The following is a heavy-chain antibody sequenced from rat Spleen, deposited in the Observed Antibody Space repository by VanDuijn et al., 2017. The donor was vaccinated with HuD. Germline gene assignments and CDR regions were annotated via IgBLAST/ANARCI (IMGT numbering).Heavy chain of an antibody. Sequence: EVQLVESGGGLVQPGRSLKLSCAASGFTFSHSGMAWVRQAPTKGLAWVATISYDGSSTYYRDSVKGRFTISRDNAKSTLYLQMDSLRSEDKATYYCARHNSGYGVMDAWGQGASVTVSS. V-gene: IGHV5-29*01. CDR1: GFTFSHSG. D-gene: IGHD4-3*01. CDR3: ARHNSGYGVMDA. J-gene: IGHJ4*01. CDR2: ISYDGSST.